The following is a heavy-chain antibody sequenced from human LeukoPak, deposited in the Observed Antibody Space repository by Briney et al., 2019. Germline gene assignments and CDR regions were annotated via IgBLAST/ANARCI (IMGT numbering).Heavy chain of an antibody. D-gene: IGHD6-19*01. CDR3: ARAFSASKSCDY. CDR2: IRPSNGNR. CDR1: GYDFSTYG. Sequence: ASVKVSCRPSGYDFSTYGITWVRQAPGQGLEYMGWIRPSNGNRNYAQKVQDRVTLTTDTSTSTVYMELRSLRSDDTAVYYCARAFSASKSCDYWGQGTLVTVSS. J-gene: IGHJ4*02. V-gene: IGHV1-18*01.